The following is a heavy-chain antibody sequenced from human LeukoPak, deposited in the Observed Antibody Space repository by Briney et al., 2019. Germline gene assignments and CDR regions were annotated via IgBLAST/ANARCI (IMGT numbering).Heavy chain of an antibody. V-gene: IGHV3-7*01. Sequence: GGSLRLSCAASGFTFSSYAMSWVRQAPGKGLEWVANIKQDGSEKYYVDSVKGRFTISRDNAKNSLYLQMNSLRAEDTAVYYCARDRDVGLFDYWGQGTLVTVSS. CDR1: GFTFSSYA. CDR2: IKQDGSEK. J-gene: IGHJ4*02. CDR3: ARDRDVGLFDY.